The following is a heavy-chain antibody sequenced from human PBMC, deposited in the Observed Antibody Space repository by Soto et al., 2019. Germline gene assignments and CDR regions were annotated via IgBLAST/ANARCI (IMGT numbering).Heavy chain of an antibody. D-gene: IGHD3-22*01. Sequence: PGGSLRLSCAASGFTFSSYAMSWVRQAPGKGLEWVSAISGSGGSTYYADSVKGRFTISRDNSKNTLYLQMNSLRAEDTAVYYCSKDLYYYDSSGYYYPPYFDYWGQGTLVTVSS. J-gene: IGHJ4*02. V-gene: IGHV3-23*01. CDR1: GFTFSSYA. CDR3: SKDLYYYDSSGYYYPPYFDY. CDR2: ISGSGGST.